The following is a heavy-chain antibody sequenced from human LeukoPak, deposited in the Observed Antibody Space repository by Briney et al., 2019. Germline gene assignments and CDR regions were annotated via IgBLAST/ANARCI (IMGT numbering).Heavy chain of an antibody. CDR1: GGSISSGSYY. D-gene: IGHD3-3*01. J-gene: IGHJ5*02. CDR2: IYTSGST. V-gene: IGHV4-61*02. CDR3: ARNLDFWSGYRFDP. Sequence: SETLSLTCTVSGGSISSGSYYGSWIRQPAGKGLEWIGRIYTSGSTNYSPSLKSRVTIPVDTSKNQFSLKLSSVTAADTAVYYCARNLDFWSGYRFDPWGQGTLVTVSS.